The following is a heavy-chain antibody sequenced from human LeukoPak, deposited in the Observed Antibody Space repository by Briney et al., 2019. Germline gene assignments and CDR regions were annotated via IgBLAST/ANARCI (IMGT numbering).Heavy chain of an antibody. V-gene: IGHV4-59*01. CDR3: VREEDGVIDDAFDI. CDR1: GGSISHYY. J-gene: IGHJ3*02. Sequence: SQTLSLTCTFSGGSISHYYWSWIRQPPGKGLEWIAYLHNSWSTSSNPSLRSRVTLSLDTCNHRFTLNLFSVATADTAVYYCVREEDGVIDDAFDIWGQGIMVTVSS. CDR2: LHNSWST. D-gene: IGHD2-21*01.